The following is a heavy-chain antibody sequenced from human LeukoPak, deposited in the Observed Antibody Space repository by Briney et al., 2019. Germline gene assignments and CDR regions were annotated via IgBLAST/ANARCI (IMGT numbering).Heavy chain of an antibody. CDR1: GYTFTSYY. D-gene: IGHD1-26*01. CDR3: ARTDSGEDWFDP. V-gene: IGHV1-46*01. Sequence: GASVKVSCKASGYTFTSYYMHWVRQAPEQGLEWMGIINPSGGSTSCAQKFQGRVTMTRDTSTSTVYMELSSLRSEDTAVYYCARTDSGEDWFDPWGQGTLVTVSS. J-gene: IGHJ5*02. CDR2: INPSGGST.